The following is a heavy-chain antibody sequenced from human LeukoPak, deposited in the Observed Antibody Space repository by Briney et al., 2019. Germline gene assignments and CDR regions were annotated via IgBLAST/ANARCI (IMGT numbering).Heavy chain of an antibody. D-gene: IGHD6-6*01. J-gene: IGHJ3*02. CDR1: GYTFTSYG. V-gene: IGHV1-18*01. CDR3: ARVVYSSSSRAFDI. CDR2: ISGYNGNT. Sequence: ASVKVSCKASGYTFTSYGISWVRQAPGQGLEWMGWISGYNGNTNYAQKLQGRVTMTTDTSTSTAYMELRSLRSDDTAVYFCARVVYSSSSRAFDIWGQGIMVTVSS.